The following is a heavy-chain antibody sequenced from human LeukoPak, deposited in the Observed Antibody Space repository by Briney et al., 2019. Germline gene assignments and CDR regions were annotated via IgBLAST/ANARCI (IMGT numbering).Heavy chain of an antibody. CDR2: IYSGGST. V-gene: IGHV3-66*01. Sequence: QPGGSLRLSCAASGFTVSSNYMSWVRQAPGKGLEWVSVIYSGGSTYDAEFVRGRFTISRDNSKNTLYLQMNSLRAEDTAVYYCAREGVVAAAVGRYFDLWGRGTLVTVSS. J-gene: IGHJ2*01. CDR3: AREGVVAAAVGRYFDL. CDR1: GFTVSSNY. D-gene: IGHD6-25*01.